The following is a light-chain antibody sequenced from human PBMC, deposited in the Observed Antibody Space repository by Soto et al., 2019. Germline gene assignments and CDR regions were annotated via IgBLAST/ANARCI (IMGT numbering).Light chain of an antibody. Sequence: EIVMTQSPATLSVSPGERATLSCRASQSVSSNLAWYQQKPGKAPRLLIYGASTRATGIQARFSGSGSGIEFTLTISILQSEDFAVYYCQQYNNWPRTFGQGTKVDIK. V-gene: IGKV3-15*01. CDR1: QSVSSN. CDR3: QQYNNWPRT. CDR2: GAS. J-gene: IGKJ1*01.